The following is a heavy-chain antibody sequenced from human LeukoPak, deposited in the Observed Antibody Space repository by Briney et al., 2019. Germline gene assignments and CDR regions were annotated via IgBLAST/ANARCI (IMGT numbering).Heavy chain of an antibody. CDR1: GYTFTGYY. CDR2: INPNSGGT. D-gene: IGHD3-22*01. CDR3: ARAYYTYYYDSSGYCLDY. Sequence: ASVKVSCKASGYTFTGYYMQWVRQAPGQGPEWMGWINPNSGGTNYAQKFQGRVTMTRDTSISTAYMELSRLRSDDTAVYYCARAYYTYYYDSSGYCLDYWGQGTLVTVSS. J-gene: IGHJ4*02. V-gene: IGHV1-2*02.